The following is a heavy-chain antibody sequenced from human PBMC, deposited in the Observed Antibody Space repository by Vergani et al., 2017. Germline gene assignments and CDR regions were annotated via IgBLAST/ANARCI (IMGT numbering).Heavy chain of an antibody. D-gene: IGHD2-21*02. Sequence: QLQLQESGPGLVKPSETLSLTCTVSGGSISSSSYYWGWIRKPPGKGLEWIGSIYYSGSTYYNPSLKSRVTISVDTSKNQSALNLSSVTAADTALYYCARHLAYCGGDCYPYYYGMDVWGQGTTVTVSS. J-gene: IGHJ6*02. CDR1: GGSISSSSYY. CDR2: IYYSGST. V-gene: IGHV4-39*01. CDR3: ARHLAYCGGDCYPYYYGMDV.